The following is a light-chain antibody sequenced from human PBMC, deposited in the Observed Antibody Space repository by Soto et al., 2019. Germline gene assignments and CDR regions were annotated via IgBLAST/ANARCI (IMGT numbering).Light chain of an antibody. J-gene: IGKJ4*01. V-gene: IGKV1-5*01. CDR3: QQLKSYPLT. Sequence: DIQMTQSPSTLSASVGDRFTITFRASQSISSWLAWYQQKPGKAPKLLIYDASSLESGVPSRFSGSGSGTEFALTISSLQPEDSATYYCQQLKSYPLTFGGGTKVDIK. CDR2: DAS. CDR1: QSISSW.